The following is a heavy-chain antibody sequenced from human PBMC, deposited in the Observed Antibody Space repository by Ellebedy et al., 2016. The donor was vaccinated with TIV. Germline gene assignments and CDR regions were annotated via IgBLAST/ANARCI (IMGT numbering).Heavy chain of an antibody. Sequence: ASVKVSCXASGYTFSDSDIHWVRQVPGQGPEWLGRMNVNSGGTTYGREFQGRVTMRRDTSIRTAYMELSRLKSDDTAVYYCAKDDSGSYTSWGQGTLVTVSS. CDR1: GYTFSDSD. CDR2: MNVNSGGT. D-gene: IGHD1-26*01. V-gene: IGHV1-2*02. J-gene: IGHJ4*02. CDR3: AKDDSGSYTS.